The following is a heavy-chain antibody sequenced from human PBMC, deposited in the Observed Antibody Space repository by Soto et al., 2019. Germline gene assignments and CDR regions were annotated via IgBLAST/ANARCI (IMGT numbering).Heavy chain of an antibody. D-gene: IGHD3-22*01. J-gene: IGHJ5*02. V-gene: IGHV1-2*02. CDR3: ARDYDKSGYDYFDP. CDR1: EYSFTGHY. Sequence: QVQLIQSGAEVKKPGASVTVSCKASEYSFTGHYLHWVRQAPGQGLEWMGWIDPKSGDTKYAPKFQGRGTMTRDTSISRAYMDLSSLRYDDTAVYYCARDYDKSGYDYFDPWGQGTLVTVSS. CDR2: IDPKSGDT.